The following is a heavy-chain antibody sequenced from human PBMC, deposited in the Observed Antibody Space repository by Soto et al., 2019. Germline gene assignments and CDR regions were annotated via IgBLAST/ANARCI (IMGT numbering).Heavy chain of an antibody. V-gene: IGHV1-69*01. Sequence: VQLVESGGGLVKPGGSLRLSCAASGFTFSSYAISWVRQAPGQGLEWMGGIIPIFGTANYAQKFQGRVTITADESTSTAYMELSSLRSEDTAVYYCARGESSSSYYYGMDVWGQGTTVTVSS. J-gene: IGHJ6*02. D-gene: IGHD6-6*01. CDR2: IIPIFGTA. CDR1: GFTFSSYA. CDR3: ARGESSSSYYYGMDV.